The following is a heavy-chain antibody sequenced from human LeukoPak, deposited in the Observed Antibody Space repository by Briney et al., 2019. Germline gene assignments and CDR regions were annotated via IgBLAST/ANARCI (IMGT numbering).Heavy chain of an antibody. J-gene: IGHJ4*02. CDR1: GFTFDDYA. CDR2: ISWNSGSI. V-gene: IGHV3-9*01. CDR3: AKEVSSTFDY. D-gene: IGHD6-6*01. Sequence: GRSLRLSCAASGFTFDDYAMHWVRQAPGKGLEWVSGISWNSGSIGYADSVKGRFTISRDNAKNSLYLQMNSLRAEDTALYYCAKEVSSTFDYWGQGTLVTVSS.